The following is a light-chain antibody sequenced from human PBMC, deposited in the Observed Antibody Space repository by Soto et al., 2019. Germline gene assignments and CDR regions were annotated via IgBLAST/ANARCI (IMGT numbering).Light chain of an antibody. J-gene: IGKJ1*01. CDR3: QQYGSSPRT. V-gene: IGKV3-20*01. CDR2: GAS. CDR1: QRVSSSY. Sequence: EIVLTQSPGTLSLSPGDRATLSCRASQRVSSSYLAWYQQKPGQAPRLLIYGASSRATGIPDRFSGSGSGTDFTLTISRLEPEDFAVYYCQQYGSSPRTFGQGTKVDSK.